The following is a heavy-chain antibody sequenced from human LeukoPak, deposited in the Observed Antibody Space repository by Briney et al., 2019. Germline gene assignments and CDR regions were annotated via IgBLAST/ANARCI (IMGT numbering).Heavy chain of an antibody. CDR3: ARFYSLGLPYPDY. CDR1: GYSFRSNW. D-gene: IGHD3-16*01. V-gene: IGHV5-51*01. Sequence: GESLKIPCKGSGYSFRSNWIAWVRQKPGKGLEWMGIIYVRDSETRYSPSFQGQVTISADKSISTAYLQWSSLKASDTAMYYCARFYSLGLPYPDYWGQGTLVTVSS. J-gene: IGHJ4*02. CDR2: IYVRDSET.